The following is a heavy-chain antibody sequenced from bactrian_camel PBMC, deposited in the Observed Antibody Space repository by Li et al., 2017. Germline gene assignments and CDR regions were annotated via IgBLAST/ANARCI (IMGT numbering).Heavy chain of an antibody. D-gene: IGHD1*01. CDR2: INVYGGST. CDR1: RAFPRFD. V-gene: IGHV3S40*01. CDR3: AFDWPHDGASWEAISSDRGY. J-gene: IGHJ6*01. Sequence: VQLVESGGGLVLPGGSLRLSCDASRAFPRFDMSWVRQAPGKGLEWVSLINVYGGSTNSADSVKGRFTISRDNAKNTVYLQMNSLKPEDTAMYYCAFDWPHDGASWEAISSDRGYWGQGTQVTVS.